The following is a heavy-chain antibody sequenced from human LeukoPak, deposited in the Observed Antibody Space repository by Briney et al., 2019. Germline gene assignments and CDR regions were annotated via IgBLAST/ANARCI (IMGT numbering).Heavy chain of an antibody. Sequence: GGSLRLSCAASGFTFSTYGMHWVRQAPGKGLDWVAFIWYDGNEKHYADSAKGRFTISRDNSKNTLYLQMNSLRAVDTAVYYCAGGADYWGQGTLVTVSS. D-gene: IGHD3-16*01. CDR3: AGGADY. CDR1: GFTFSTYG. V-gene: IGHV3-30*02. CDR2: IWYDGNEK. J-gene: IGHJ4*02.